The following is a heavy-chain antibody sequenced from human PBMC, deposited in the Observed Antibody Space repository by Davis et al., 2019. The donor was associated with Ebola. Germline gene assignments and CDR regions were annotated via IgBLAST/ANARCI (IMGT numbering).Heavy chain of an antibody. D-gene: IGHD6-13*01. CDR1: GGSISSYY. V-gene: IGHV4-59*12. J-gene: IGHJ6*04. CDR2: IYYSGST. CDR3: ARGSGGSSWPLYYYYGMDV. Sequence: SETLSLTCTVSGGSISSYYWSWIRQPPGKGLEWIGYIYYSGSTNYNPSLKSRVTISVDTSKNQFSLKLSSVTAADTAVYYCARGSGGSSWPLYYYYGMDVWGKGTTVTVSS.